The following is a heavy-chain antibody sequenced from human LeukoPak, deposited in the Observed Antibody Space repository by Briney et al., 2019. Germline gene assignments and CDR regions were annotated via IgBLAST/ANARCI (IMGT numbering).Heavy chain of an antibody. CDR2: LSSSSTYI. CDR1: GFTFSSYS. V-gene: IGHV3-21*01. Sequence: GGSLRLSCAASGFTFSSYSMNWVRQAPGKGLEWVSSLSSSSTYIYYADSVKGRFTISRDNARNSLYLQMNSLRADDAAVYYCAREPTSMGSDYWGQGTLVTVSS. D-gene: IGHD5-18*01. J-gene: IGHJ4*02. CDR3: AREPTSMGSDY.